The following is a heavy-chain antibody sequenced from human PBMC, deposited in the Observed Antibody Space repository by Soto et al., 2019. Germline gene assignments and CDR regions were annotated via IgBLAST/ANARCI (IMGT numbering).Heavy chain of an antibody. V-gene: IGHV4-30-2*01. CDR1: GDSISRGGYS. CDR2: IYDSGST. CDR3: ARGSSSYYDYGMDV. J-gene: IGHJ6*02. Sequence: SETLSLTCAVSGDSISRGGYSWTWVRQPPGKALEWIGNIYDSGSTSYNPSLKSRVTMSVDTSKNQFSLRLTSVTAADTAVYFCARGSSSYYDYGMDVWGQGTTVTVSS. D-gene: IGHD6-6*01.